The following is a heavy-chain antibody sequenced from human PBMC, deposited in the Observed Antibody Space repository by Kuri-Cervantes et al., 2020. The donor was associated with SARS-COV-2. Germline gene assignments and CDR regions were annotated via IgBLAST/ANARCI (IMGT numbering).Heavy chain of an antibody. CDR1: GGSFSGYY. Sequence: SQTLSLTCAVYGGSFSGYYWSWIRQPPGKGLEWIGEINHSGSTNYNPSLKSRVTISVDTSKNQFSLKLSSVTAADTAVYYCARGRRYSLPGGLDYWGQGTLVTVPQ. CDR2: INHSGST. D-gene: IGHD3-9*01. V-gene: IGHV4-34*01. J-gene: IGHJ4*02. CDR3: ARGRRYSLPGGLDY.